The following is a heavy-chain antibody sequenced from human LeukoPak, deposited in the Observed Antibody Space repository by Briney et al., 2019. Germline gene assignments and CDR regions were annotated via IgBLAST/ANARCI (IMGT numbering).Heavy chain of an antibody. J-gene: IGHJ4*02. CDR1: GFTFSSSA. CDR2: INNVASHI. CDR3: ARVYLERLTAGYFDH. D-gene: IGHD2-8*01. Sequence: PGGSLRLSCAGSGFTFSSSAMNWVRQAPGKGLEWVSSINNVASHIYYADSVKGRFTISRDNSKNTLYLQMNSLRDEDSAAYYCARVYLERLTAGYFDHWGQGTWVTVSP. V-gene: IGHV3-21*01.